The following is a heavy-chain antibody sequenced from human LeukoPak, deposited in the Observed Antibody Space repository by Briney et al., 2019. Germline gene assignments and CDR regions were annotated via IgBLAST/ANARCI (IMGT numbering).Heavy chain of an antibody. Sequence: SETPSLTCAVYGGSFSGYYWSWIRQPPGKGLEWIGEINHSGSTNYNPSLKSRVTISVATSKNQFSLKLSSVTAADPAVYYCARRLRKQWLVLFDYWGQGTLVTVSS. J-gene: IGHJ4*02. D-gene: IGHD6-19*01. CDR2: INHSGST. CDR3: ARRLRKQWLVLFDY. CDR1: GGSFSGYY. V-gene: IGHV4-34*01.